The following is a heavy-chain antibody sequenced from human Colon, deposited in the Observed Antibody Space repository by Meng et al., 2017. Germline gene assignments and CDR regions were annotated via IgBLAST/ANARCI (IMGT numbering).Heavy chain of an antibody. J-gene: IGHJ5*02. Sequence: VHLQSSGPGPVYPPGALSLPFAVSGSSLNSGYYWGWTRQAPGRGLEWIASMHHSGSTYYNPSLKTRLSLSIDTSRNELSLKLTSVTAADSAVYYCARESGLLSAIVEIGRAGRFDPWGLGTLVTVSS. CDR2: MHHSGST. D-gene: IGHD2/OR15-2a*01. V-gene: IGHV4-38-2*02. CDR1: GSSLNSGYY. CDR3: ARESGLLSAIVEIGRAGRFDP.